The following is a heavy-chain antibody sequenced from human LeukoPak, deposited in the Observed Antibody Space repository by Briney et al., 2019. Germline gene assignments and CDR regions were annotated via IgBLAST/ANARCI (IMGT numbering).Heavy chain of an antibody. V-gene: IGHV1-18*01. CDR1: GYTFTSYG. CDR3: ARVLRGDYYYYYYMDV. CDR2: ISAYNGNT. J-gene: IGHJ6*03. D-gene: IGHD4-17*01. Sequence: ASVKVSCKASGYTFTSYGISWVRQAPGQGLEWMGWISAYNGNTNYAQKLQGRVAMTTDTSTSTAYMELRSLRSDDTAVYYCARVLRGDYYYYYYMDVWGKGTTVTVSS.